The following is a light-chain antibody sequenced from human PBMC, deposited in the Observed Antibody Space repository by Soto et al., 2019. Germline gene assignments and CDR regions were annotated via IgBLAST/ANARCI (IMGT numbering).Light chain of an antibody. Sequence: EIVMTQSPATLSVSPGERVTLSCRASQSVSSNLAWYQQKPGQAPRLLIYGASTRATGIPARFSGSGSGTEFTLTISSLQSEDFAVYYCQQYNKWPPDYTFGPGTKVDIK. CDR1: QSVSSN. CDR2: GAS. J-gene: IGKJ3*01. V-gene: IGKV3-15*01. CDR3: QQYNKWPPDYT.